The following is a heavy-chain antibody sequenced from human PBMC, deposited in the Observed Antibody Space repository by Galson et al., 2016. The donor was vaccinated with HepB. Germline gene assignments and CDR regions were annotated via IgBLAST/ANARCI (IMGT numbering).Heavy chain of an antibody. CDR2: INHSGST. J-gene: IGHJ6*02. D-gene: IGHD6-13*01. CDR3: ARARRIAAARVHYYYYGMDV. CDR1: GGSFSGYY. Sequence: ETLSLTCAVYGGSFSGYYWSWIRQPPGKGLEWIGEINHSGSTNYNPSLKSRVTISVDTSKNQFSLKLSSVTAADTAVYYCARARRIAAARVHYYYYGMDVWGQGTTVTVSS. V-gene: IGHV4-34*01.